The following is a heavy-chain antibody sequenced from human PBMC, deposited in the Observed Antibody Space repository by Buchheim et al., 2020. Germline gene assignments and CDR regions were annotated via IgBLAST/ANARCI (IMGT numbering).Heavy chain of an antibody. J-gene: IGHJ5*02. CDR2: ISFDGTNT. CDR1: GFTFSNHG. V-gene: IGHV3-30*03. Sequence: QVQLVESGGGVVQPGRSLRLSCAASGFTFSNHGMYWVRQAPGKGLQWVALISFDGTNTSYADSFMGRFTVSRDNSKNTPYLQMNSLRLEDTAVYYCVGGLLRSLEWLFVPWGQGT. CDR3: VGGLLRSLEWLFVP. D-gene: IGHD3-3*01.